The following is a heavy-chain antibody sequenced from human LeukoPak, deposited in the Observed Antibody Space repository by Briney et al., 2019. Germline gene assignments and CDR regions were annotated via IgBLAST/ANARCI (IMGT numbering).Heavy chain of an antibody. CDR2: INPTAGST. CDR3: ARVGGWAREDYSTDAFHI. J-gene: IGHJ3*02. D-gene: IGHD4-11*01. Sequence: GASVKVSCKASVYTFTHYYMHWVGQAPGQGLEWMGVINPTAGSTSYAQKFQGRVTMPRDKSTRTVNVELSSLGAEDTAVYYCARVGGWAREDYSTDAFHIWGQGTMVTVSP. V-gene: IGHV1-46*01. CDR1: VYTFTHYY.